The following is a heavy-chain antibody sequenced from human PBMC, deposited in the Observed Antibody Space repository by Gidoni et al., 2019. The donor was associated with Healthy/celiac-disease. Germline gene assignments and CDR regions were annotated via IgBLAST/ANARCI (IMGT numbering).Heavy chain of an antibody. CDR2: ISGSGGST. D-gene: IGHD4-17*01. CDR3: AKHSTTVVHGDFDL. CDR1: GCTFTSYA. Sequence: EVQLLESGGGWVQHGGSLRLSCAASGCTFTSYAMSWVRQAPGKGLEWVSAISGSGGSTYYADSVKGRFTISRDNSKNTLYLQMNSLRAEDTAVYYCAKHSTTVVHGDFDLWGRGTLVTVSS. V-gene: IGHV3-23*01. J-gene: IGHJ2*01.